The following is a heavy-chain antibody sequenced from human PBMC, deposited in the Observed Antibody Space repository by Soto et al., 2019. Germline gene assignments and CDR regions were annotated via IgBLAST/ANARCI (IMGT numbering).Heavy chain of an antibody. CDR3: ARLRRSYDYSYYYGMDV. CDR1: GGSFSGYY. J-gene: IGHJ6*02. CDR2: INHSGST. V-gene: IGHV4-34*01. Sequence: PSETLSLTCAVYGGSFSGYYWSWIRQPPGKGLEWIGEINHSGSTNYNPSLKSRVTISVDTSKNQFSLKLSSVTAADTAVYYCARLRRSYDYSYYYGMDVWGHGTTVTVSS. D-gene: IGHD1-26*01.